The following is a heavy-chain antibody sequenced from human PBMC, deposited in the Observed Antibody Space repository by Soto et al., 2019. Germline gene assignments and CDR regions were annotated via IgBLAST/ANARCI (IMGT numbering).Heavy chain of an antibody. D-gene: IGHD3-9*01. CDR1: GGSVSSGSYY. CDR3: ARERLVIIELDAFDI. V-gene: IGHV4-61*01. CDR2: IYYSGST. J-gene: IGHJ3*02. Sequence: QVQLQESGPGLVKPSETLSLTCTVSGGSVSSGSYYWSWIRQPPGKGLEWIGYIYYSGSTNYNPYLKSRVTISVDTSKNQFSLKLSSVTAADTAVYYCARERLVIIELDAFDIWGQGTMVTVSS.